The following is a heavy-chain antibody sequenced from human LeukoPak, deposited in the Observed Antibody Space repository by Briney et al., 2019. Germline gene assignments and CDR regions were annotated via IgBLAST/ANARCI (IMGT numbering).Heavy chain of an antibody. D-gene: IGHD3-3*01. V-gene: IGHV4-59*12. Sequence: SETLSLTCTVSGGSISSSYWSWIRQPPGKGLEWIGYIYYSGSTYYNPSLKSRVTISVDTSKNQFSLKLSSVTAADTAVYYCARDYVLRGYFDYWGQGTLVTVSS. CDR3: ARDYVLRGYFDY. CDR2: IYYSGST. J-gene: IGHJ4*02. CDR1: GGSISSSY.